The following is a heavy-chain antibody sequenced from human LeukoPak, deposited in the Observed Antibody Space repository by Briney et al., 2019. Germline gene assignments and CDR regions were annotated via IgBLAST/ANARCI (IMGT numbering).Heavy chain of an antibody. CDR2: INSDGSST. V-gene: IGHV3-74*01. J-gene: IGHJ4*02. D-gene: IGHD3-10*01. CDR1: GITFRDYW. Sequence: GGSLRLSCAASGITFRDYWMHWVRQAPGKGLVWVSRINSDGSSTNYADSVKGRFTVSRDNAKNSLFLQMNSLRAEDTAVYFCTRASSYGSQSYYPNYWGQGTLVTVSS. CDR3: TRASSYGSQSYYPNY.